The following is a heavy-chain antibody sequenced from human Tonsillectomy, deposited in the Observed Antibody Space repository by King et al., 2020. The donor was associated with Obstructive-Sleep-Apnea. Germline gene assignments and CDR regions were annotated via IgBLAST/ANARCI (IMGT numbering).Heavy chain of an antibody. CDR3: ARGGEYSSSSYYYYGMDV. D-gene: IGHD6-6*01. Sequence: VQLVQSGAEVKKPGSSVKVSCKASGGTFSSYTISWVRQAPGQGLEWMGGIIPIFGTANYAQKFQGRVTITADEATSTAYMELSSLRSEDTAVYYCARGGEYSSSSYYYYGMDVWGQGTTVTVSS. V-gene: IGHV1-69*01. CDR2: IIPIFGTA. J-gene: IGHJ6*02. CDR1: GGTFSSYT.